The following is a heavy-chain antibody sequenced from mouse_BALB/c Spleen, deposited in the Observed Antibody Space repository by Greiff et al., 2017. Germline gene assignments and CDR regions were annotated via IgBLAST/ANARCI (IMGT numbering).Heavy chain of an antibody. J-gene: IGHJ1*01. Sequence: EVQLVESGGGLVKPGGSLKLSCAASGFTFSSYAMSWVRQTPEKRLEWVASISSGGSTYYPDSVKGRFTISRDNARNILYLQMSSLRSEDTAMYYCARGGDYYGFDVWGAGTTVTVSS. CDR3: ARGGDYYGFDV. D-gene: IGHD1-1*01. CDR2: ISSGGST. V-gene: IGHV5-6-5*01. CDR1: GFTFSSYA.